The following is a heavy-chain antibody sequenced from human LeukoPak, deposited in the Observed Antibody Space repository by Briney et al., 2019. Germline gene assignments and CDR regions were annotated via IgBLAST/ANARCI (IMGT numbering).Heavy chain of an antibody. J-gene: IGHJ4*02. Sequence: GGSLRLSCAASGFTFSSYSMNWVRQAPGKGLEWVSSISSSSSYIYYADSVKGRFTISRDNAKNSQYLQMNSLRAEDTAVYYCARSTRGSGYPNDYWGQGTLVTVSS. V-gene: IGHV3-21*01. CDR1: GFTFSSYS. CDR3: ARSTRGSGYPNDY. CDR2: ISSSSSYI. D-gene: IGHD3-22*01.